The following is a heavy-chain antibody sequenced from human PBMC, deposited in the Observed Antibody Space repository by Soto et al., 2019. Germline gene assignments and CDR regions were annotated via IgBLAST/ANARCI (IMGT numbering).Heavy chain of an antibody. V-gene: IGHV4-59*01. CDR2: IYYSGNT. CDR3: ARGIAADGITFDY. Sequence: PSETLSLTCTVSGGSISTYYWSWIRQPPGKGLEWIGYIYYSGNTNYNPSLKSRVTMSVDMSKNRFSLNLSSVTAADTAVYQCARGIAADGITFDYWGQGALVTVSS. J-gene: IGHJ4*02. CDR1: GGSISTYY. D-gene: IGHD6-13*01.